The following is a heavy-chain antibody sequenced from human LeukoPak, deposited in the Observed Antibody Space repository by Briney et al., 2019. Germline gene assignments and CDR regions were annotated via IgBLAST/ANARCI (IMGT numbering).Heavy chain of an antibody. CDR2: IYYSGST. CDR3: ARGTDYYGSGIF. CDR1: GGSISSYY. V-gene: IGHV4-59*12. J-gene: IGHJ4*02. Sequence: SETLSLTCTVSGGSISSYYWSWIRQPPGKGLEWIGYIYYSGSTYYNPSLKSRVTIPVDTSKNQFSLKLSSVTAADTAVYYCARGTDYYGSGIFWGQGTLVTVSS. D-gene: IGHD3-10*01.